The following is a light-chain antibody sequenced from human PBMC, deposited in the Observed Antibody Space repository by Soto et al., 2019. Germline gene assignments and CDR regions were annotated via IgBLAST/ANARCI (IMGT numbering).Light chain of an antibody. CDR2: DAS. CDR3: QQRSIWPPAT. Sequence: EIVLTQSPATLSLSPGERATLSCRASESVSSYLAWYQQKPGQAPRLLIYDASNRATGIPARFSGSGSGTDCTLTISSLEPEDFAVYYCQQRSIWPPATFGQGTKLEIK. CDR1: ESVSSY. J-gene: IGKJ2*01. V-gene: IGKV3-11*01.